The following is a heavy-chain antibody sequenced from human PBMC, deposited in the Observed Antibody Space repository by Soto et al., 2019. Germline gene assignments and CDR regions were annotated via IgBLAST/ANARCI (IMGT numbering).Heavy chain of an antibody. D-gene: IGHD3-22*01. CDR2: IYPGDSDT. Sequence: VQYQKISCKGSGNSFTSYWIGCMRQMNGKGLEWMGIIYPGDSDTRYSPSFQGQVTISADKSISTAYPQWSSLKASDTAMYYCARHGMTYYYDSSGYSPNWFDPWGQGTLVTVS. J-gene: IGHJ5*02. CDR3: ARHGMTYYYDSSGYSPNWFDP. CDR1: GNSFTSYW. V-gene: IGHV5-51*01.